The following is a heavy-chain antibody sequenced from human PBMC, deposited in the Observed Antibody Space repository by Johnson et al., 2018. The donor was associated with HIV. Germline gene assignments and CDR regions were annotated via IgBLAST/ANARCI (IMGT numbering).Heavy chain of an antibody. D-gene: IGHD3-3*01. J-gene: IGHJ3*02. Sequence: QEQLVESGGGLVKPGGSLRLSCVASRLTLSDSYMSWIRQAPGKGLEWVSYISVSGNAIYYADSVRGRFTISRDNAKNSLYLQMNSLRAEDTAVYYCARLVTIFGVVKGAFDIWGQGTMVTVSS. CDR3: ARLVTIFGVVKGAFDI. CDR1: RLTLSDSY. V-gene: IGHV3-11*04. CDR2: ISVSGNAI.